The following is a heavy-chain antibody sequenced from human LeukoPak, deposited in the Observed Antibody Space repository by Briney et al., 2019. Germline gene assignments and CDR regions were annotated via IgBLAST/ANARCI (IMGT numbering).Heavy chain of an antibody. CDR3: ARDGSSWYGYYYYYMDV. D-gene: IGHD6-13*01. J-gene: IGHJ6*03. CDR1: GYTFTGYY. V-gene: IGHV1-2*02. Sequence: GASVKVSCKASGYTFTGYYMHWVRQAPGQGLEWMGWINPNSGGTNYAQKFQGRVTVTRDTSISTAYMELSRLRSDDTAVYYCARDGSSWYGYYYYYMDVWGKGTTVTVSS. CDR2: INPNSGGT.